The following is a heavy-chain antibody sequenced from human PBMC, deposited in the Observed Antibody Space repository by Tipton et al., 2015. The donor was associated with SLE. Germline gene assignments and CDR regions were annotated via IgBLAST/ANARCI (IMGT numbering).Heavy chain of an antibody. D-gene: IGHD1-26*01. J-gene: IGHJ4*02. CDR3: ARVGATAGAYFDY. Sequence: TLSLTCTVSGYSISSGYYWSWIRQPPGKGLEWIGEINHSGSTNYNPSLKSRVTISVDTSKNQFSLKVSSVTAADTAVYYCARVGATAGAYFDYWGQGTLVTVSS. CDR2: INHSGST. V-gene: IGHV4-38-2*02. CDR1: GYSISSGYY.